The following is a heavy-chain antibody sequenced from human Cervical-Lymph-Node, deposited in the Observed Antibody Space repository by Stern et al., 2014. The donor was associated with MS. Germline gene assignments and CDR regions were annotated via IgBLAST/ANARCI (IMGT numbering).Heavy chain of an antibody. CDR2: INYDGCSR. CDR1: GFTFSSYW. J-gene: IGHJ4*02. CDR3: ARAYAGNRNFDY. Sequence: DVQLVESGGGLVQPGGSLRLSCAASGFTFSSYWMHWVRQAPGKGLVWVSRINYDGCSRAYADSVKGRFTISRDNAKNMLYLQMSSWGAEDTAVYHCARAYAGNRNFDYWGQGALVTVSS. V-gene: IGHV3-74*02. D-gene: IGHD4-23*01.